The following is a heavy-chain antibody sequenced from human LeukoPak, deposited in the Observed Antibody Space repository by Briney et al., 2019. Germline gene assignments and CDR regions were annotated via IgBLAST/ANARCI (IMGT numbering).Heavy chain of an antibody. Sequence: SETLSLTCTVSGGSISSYYWSWIRQPAGKGLEWIGRIYTGGSTNYNPSLMSRVTMSVDTSNNQFSLKLSSVTAADTAVYYCARARKYQLLFDAFDIWGQGTMVTVSS. J-gene: IGHJ3*02. V-gene: IGHV4-4*07. CDR3: ARARKYQLLFDAFDI. D-gene: IGHD2-2*01. CDR1: GGSISSYY. CDR2: IYTGGST.